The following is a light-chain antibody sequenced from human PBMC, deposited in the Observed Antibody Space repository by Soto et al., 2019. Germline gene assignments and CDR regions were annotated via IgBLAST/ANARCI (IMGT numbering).Light chain of an antibody. CDR2: DAS. CDR3: LQYDNHSWT. J-gene: IGKJ1*01. Sequence: IQMTQSPSTLSQSIGDRVTITCRASRSISDWVAWYQHKPGKAPKLLIFDASTLKSGVPSRFRGSGSGTEFTLTINSLQPDDVETYYCLQYDNHSWTFGHGTKVDIK. V-gene: IGKV1-5*01. CDR1: RSISDW.